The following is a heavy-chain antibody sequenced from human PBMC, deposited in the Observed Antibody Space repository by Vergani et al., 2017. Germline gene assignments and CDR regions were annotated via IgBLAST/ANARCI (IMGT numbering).Heavy chain of an antibody. CDR3: AATPRPDYHYYYFKGV. J-gene: IGHJ6*03. CDR2: IYYSGST. V-gene: IGHV4-59*01. CDR1: GGSISSYY. D-gene: IGHD6-6*01. Sequence: QVQLQESGPGLVKPSETLSLTCTVSGGSISSYYWSWIRQPPGKGLEWIGYIYYSGSTNYNPSLKSRVTISVDTSKNQFSLKLSSVTAADTAVYYCAATPRPDYHYYYFKGVWGKGTTVTGSS.